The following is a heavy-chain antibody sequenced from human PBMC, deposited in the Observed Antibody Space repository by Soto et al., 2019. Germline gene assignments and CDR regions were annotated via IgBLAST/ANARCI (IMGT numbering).Heavy chain of an antibody. CDR2: IYYSRST. CDR3: ARVAGFYDSSGYYPNCYAMDV. V-gene: IGHV4-30-4*01. Sequence: QVQLQESGPGLVKPSPTLSLTCTVSGGSISSGDYYWSWIRQPPGKGLEWIGDIYYSRSTYYNPSLKSRVTISVDTSKNQFSLKLSSVTAADTAVYYCARVAGFYDSSGYYPNCYAMDVWGQGTTVTVSS. J-gene: IGHJ6*02. D-gene: IGHD3-22*01. CDR1: GGSISSGDYY.